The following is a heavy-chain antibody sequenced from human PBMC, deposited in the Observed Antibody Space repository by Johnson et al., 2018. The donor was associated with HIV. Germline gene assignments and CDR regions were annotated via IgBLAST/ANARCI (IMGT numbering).Heavy chain of an antibody. V-gene: IGHV3-30*14. CDR1: GFTFSSHV. J-gene: IGHJ3*02. D-gene: IGHD4-17*01. Sequence: QVQLVESGGGVVQPGRSLRLSCAASGFTFSSHVMHWVRQAPGKGLEWVAIISYDGINKYYADSVKGRFTISRDNSKNTLYLQMNSLRAEDTAVYYCARELRAGGAFDIWGQGTMVTVSS. CDR2: ISYDGINK. CDR3: ARELRAGGAFDI.